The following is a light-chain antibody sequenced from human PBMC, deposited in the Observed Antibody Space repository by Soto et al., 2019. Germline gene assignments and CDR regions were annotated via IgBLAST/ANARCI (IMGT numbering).Light chain of an antibody. CDR3: QQYNSYPWT. Sequence: DIQMTQSPSSLSASLGYRVTITCRASQGVSTFLAWFQQKPGKPPKSLIYFASSLQSGVPSRFSGSGSGTDFTLTINSLQPDDFATYYCQQYNSYPWTFGQGTKVEIK. CDR2: FAS. V-gene: IGKV1-16*01. CDR1: QGVSTF. J-gene: IGKJ1*01.